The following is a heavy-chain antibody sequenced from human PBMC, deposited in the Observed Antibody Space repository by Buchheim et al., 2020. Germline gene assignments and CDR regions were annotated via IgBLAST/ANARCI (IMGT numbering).Heavy chain of an antibody. Sequence: EVQLLESGGGLVQPGGSLRLSCAASGFTFSSYAMSWVRQAPGKGLEWVSAISGSGGSTYYADSVKGRFTVSRDNSKHTLYLQMNSLRAEDTAVYYCAKGGGSGSSQGYYFDYWGQGTL. V-gene: IGHV3-23*01. D-gene: IGHD3-10*01. CDR3: AKGGGSGSSQGYYFDY. CDR1: GFTFSSYA. J-gene: IGHJ4*02. CDR2: ISGSGGST.